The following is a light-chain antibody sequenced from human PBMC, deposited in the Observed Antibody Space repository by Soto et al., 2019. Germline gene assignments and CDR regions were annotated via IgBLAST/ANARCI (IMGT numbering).Light chain of an antibody. Sequence: EIVMTQSPATLSVSPGERATLSCRASQSVSSNLAWYQQKPGQAPRLLIYGASTRATGNPARFSGSGSGTEFTLTISSLQSEDFAVYYCQQYNNWPVMYTFGQGTKLEIK. J-gene: IGKJ2*01. CDR1: QSVSSN. CDR2: GAS. V-gene: IGKV3-15*01. CDR3: QQYNNWPVMYT.